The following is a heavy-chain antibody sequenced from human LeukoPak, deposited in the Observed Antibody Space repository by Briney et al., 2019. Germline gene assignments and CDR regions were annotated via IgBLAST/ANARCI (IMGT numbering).Heavy chain of an antibody. CDR3: AKYYFNPPYFDY. V-gene: IGHV3-23*01. CDR2: ISSSADST. CDR1: GFTFSSYC. J-gene: IGHJ4*02. D-gene: IGHD3-10*01. Sequence: TGGSLRLSCAASGFTFSSYCMTGVDQAARNGLDWVSGISSSADSTYYADSVKGRFTISRDDSKNTLYLQMNSLRAEDTAVYSCAKYYFNPPYFDYWGQGTLVTVSS.